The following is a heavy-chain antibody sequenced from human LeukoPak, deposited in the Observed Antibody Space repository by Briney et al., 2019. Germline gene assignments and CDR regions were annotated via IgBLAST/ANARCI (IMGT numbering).Heavy chain of an antibody. CDR1: GFTFKSYS. V-gene: IGHV3-21*05. Sequence: GGSLRLSCAASGFTFKSYSMNWVRQAPGKGLEWVAFITSTSGDMFYTDSVKGRFTISRDNAKNSLYLQMDSLRAEDTAVYYCARAAGYYFDYWGQGSLVTVSS. CDR2: ITSTSGDM. J-gene: IGHJ4*02. CDR3: ARAAGYYFDY.